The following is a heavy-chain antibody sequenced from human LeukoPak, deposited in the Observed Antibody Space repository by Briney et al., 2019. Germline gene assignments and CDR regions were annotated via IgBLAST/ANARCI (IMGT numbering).Heavy chain of an antibody. CDR3: ARVWDILTGYYRDAFDI. J-gene: IGHJ3*02. V-gene: IGHV3-21*01. Sequence: GGSLRLSCAASGFTFSSYSMNWVRQAPGKGLEWVSSISSSSSYIYYADSVKGRFTISRDNAKNSLYLQMNSLRAEDTAVYYCARVWDILTGYYRDAFDIWGQGTMVTVSS. CDR1: GFTFSSYS. CDR2: ISSSSSYI. D-gene: IGHD3-9*01.